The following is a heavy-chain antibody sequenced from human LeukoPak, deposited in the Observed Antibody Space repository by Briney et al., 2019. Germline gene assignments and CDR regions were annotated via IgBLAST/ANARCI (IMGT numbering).Heavy chain of an antibody. V-gene: IGHV4-4*07. CDR2: IYTSGST. J-gene: IGHJ5*02. CDR1: GGSISSYY. CDR3: STAVGSYKPGIFDP. D-gene: IGHD1-26*01. Sequence: SETLSLTCTVSGGSISSYYGRWIRQPAGKGLEWVGRIYTSGSTNYNPSLMSRPSISLDTSKNQFSLKLSSVPAADTAVYYCSTAVGSYKPGIFDPWGQGTLVTVSS.